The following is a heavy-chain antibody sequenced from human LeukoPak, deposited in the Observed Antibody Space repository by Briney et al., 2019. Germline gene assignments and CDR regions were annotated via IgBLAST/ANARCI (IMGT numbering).Heavy chain of an antibody. Sequence: SETLSLTCTVSGVSTNTYYYWSWIRQPPGKGLEWIGYVDYSGSTNYNPSLKSRVTISVDTSKNQFSLKLSSVTAADTAVYYCAYYHDAFDIWGQGTMVTVSS. CDR1: GVSTNTYYY. CDR2: VDYSGST. D-gene: IGHD3-10*01. J-gene: IGHJ3*02. CDR3: AYYHDAFDI. V-gene: IGHV4-59*08.